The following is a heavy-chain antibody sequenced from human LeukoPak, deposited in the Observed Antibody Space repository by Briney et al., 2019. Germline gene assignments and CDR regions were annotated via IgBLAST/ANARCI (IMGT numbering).Heavy chain of an antibody. J-gene: IGHJ4*02. V-gene: IGHV3-30*19. D-gene: IGHD6-6*01. CDR2: IPYDGSDK. CDR3: ARTLIEYSVSSCYFDY. Sequence: GGSLRLSCAASGFTFSAFGMHWVRQAPGKGLEWVTFIPYDGSDKYYADSVKGRFTISRDNSKNTLYLQMNSLRAEDTAVYYCARTLIEYSVSSCYFDYWGQGTLVTVSS. CDR1: GFTFSAFG.